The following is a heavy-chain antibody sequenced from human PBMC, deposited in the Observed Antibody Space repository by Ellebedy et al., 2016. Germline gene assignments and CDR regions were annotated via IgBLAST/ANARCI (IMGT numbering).Heavy chain of an antibody. V-gene: IGHV3-21*01. CDR1: GFTFSAHA. J-gene: IGHJ4*02. CDR3: ARRVANYFDF. D-gene: IGHD5-12*01. Sequence: ETLSLXCAPSGFTFSAHAMTWVRQAPGKGLEWVSSISSNGNYIYYADSVRGRFTLSRDNAETSLYLQMDSLRVEGTAVYYCARRVANYFDFWGQGTLVTVSS. CDR2: ISSNGNYI.